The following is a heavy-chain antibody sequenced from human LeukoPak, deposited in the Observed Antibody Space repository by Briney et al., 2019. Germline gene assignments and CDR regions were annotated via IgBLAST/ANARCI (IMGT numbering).Heavy chain of an antibody. V-gene: IGHV1-69*05. D-gene: IGHD2-8*01. CDR3: ARARRVYAISSFDY. J-gene: IGHJ4*02. CDR2: IIPIFGTA. CDR1: GYTLTELS. Sequence: GASVKVSCKVSGYTLTELSMHWVRQAPGKGLEWMGGIIPIFGTANYAQKFQGRVTITTDESTSTAYMELSSLRSEDTAVCYCARARRVYAISSFDYWGQGTLVTVSS.